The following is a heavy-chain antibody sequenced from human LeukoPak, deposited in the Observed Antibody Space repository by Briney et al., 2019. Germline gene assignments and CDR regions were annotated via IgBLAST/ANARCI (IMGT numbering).Heavy chain of an antibody. CDR1: GFTLSSYW. CDR3: STVLRSERGFGP. J-gene: IGHJ5*02. D-gene: IGHD1-1*01. V-gene: IGHV3-74*01. Sequence: GGSLRHLCAASGFTLSSYWMHWVRQAPGKGLVWVSRINSDGSGTSYADSVKGRFTISRDNAKNTLYLQMNSLRAEDTAVYYLSTVLRSERGFGPWGGETLVTVSS. CDR2: INSDGSGT.